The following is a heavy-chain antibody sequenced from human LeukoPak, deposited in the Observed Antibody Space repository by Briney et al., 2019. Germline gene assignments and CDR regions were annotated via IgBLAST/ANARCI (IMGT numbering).Heavy chain of an antibody. V-gene: IGHV1-69*04. CDR1: RGTFSKYA. Sequence: SVKVSCKASRGTFSKYAISWVRQAPGQGLEWMGRIIPILNITHYAQKFQGRVTIAADKSTSTAYMELSSLRSDDTAVYYCARDADGMDVWGQGTTVTVSS. J-gene: IGHJ6*02. CDR3: ARDADGMDV. CDR2: IIPILNIT.